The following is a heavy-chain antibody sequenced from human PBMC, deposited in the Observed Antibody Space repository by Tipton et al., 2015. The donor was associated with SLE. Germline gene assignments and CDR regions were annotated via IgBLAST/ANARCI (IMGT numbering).Heavy chain of an antibody. V-gene: IGHV4-39*07. CDR1: GGSISRSSYY. Sequence: GLVKPSETLSLTCTVSGGSISRSSYYWGWVRQPPGKGLEWIGSLYYSGGTYYNPSLKSRVTLAVDTSKNQFSLKLSSVTAADTAVYYCASDSGRGYCSGGSCYAWGQGTLVTVAS. CDR2: LYYSGGT. D-gene: IGHD2-15*01. CDR3: ASDSGRGYCSGGSCYA. J-gene: IGHJ5*02.